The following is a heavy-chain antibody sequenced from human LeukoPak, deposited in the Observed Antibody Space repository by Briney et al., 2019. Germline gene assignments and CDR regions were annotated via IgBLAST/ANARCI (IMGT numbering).Heavy chain of an antibody. Sequence: PSETLSLTCTVSGGSISSYYWSWIRQPPGKGLEWIGYIYYSGSTNYNPSLKSRVTISVDTSKNQFSLKLSSVTAADTAVYYCARHPSRWLQKYYYGMDVWGQGTTVTVSS. V-gene: IGHV4-59*08. J-gene: IGHJ6*02. CDR1: GGSISSYY. CDR3: ARHPSRWLQKYYYGMDV. D-gene: IGHD5-24*01. CDR2: IYYSGST.